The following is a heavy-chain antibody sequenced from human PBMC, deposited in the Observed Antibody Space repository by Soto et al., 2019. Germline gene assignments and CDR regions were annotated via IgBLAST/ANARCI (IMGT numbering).Heavy chain of an antibody. V-gene: IGHV1-2*02. CDR2: INPKTGDT. J-gene: IGHJ5*02. D-gene: IGHD1-1*01. CDR1: GYTFTDFY. CDR3: ATGTNGTTGWYHP. Sequence: QEQLVQSGTEVKKPGASVTVSCKSSGYTFTDFYLHWLRQAPEQGLEWVGWINPKTGDTKSSQKFQGRVTMSRDTSVSTAYIDLTSLSSDDTAMYYCATGTNGTTGWYHPWGQGTRVTVSS.